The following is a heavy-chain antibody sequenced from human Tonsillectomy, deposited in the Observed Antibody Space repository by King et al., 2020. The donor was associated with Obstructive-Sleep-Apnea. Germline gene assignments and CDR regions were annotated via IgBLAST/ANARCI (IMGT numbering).Heavy chain of an antibody. J-gene: IGHJ5*02. D-gene: IGHD3-9*01. CDR1: GGSISSYH. CDR3: AGVGVDYDILIAHKRHRDWFDR. CDR2: IDYSGSA. V-gene: IGHV4-59*01. Sequence: QLQESGPGLVKPSETLSLTCSVSGGSISSYHWSWIRQSPVKGLEWIGYIDYSGSANYNSSLKSRVTISVDTSKNQLSLKLSSVTAADTAVYYCAGVGVDYDILIAHKRHRDWFDRWGQGTLVTVSS.